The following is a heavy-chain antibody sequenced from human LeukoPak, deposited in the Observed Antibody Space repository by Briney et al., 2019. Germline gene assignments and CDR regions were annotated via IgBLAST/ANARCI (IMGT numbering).Heavy chain of an antibody. Sequence: GGSLRLSCTAYGFTFGGYAMSWVRQAPGKGLEWVGFIRSKAYGGTTEYAASVKARFTISRDDSKSVAYLQMNSLKTEDTAVYYCTRTCGGDCYLLDYWGQGTLVTVSS. CDR2: IRSKAYGGTT. CDR3: TRTCGGDCYLLDY. D-gene: IGHD2-21*02. J-gene: IGHJ4*02. V-gene: IGHV3-49*04. CDR1: GFTFGGYA.